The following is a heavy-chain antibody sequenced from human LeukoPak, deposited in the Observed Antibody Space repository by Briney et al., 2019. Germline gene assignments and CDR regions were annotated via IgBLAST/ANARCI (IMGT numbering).Heavy chain of an antibody. D-gene: IGHD1-26*01. J-gene: IGHJ3*02. CDR1: VYTLSTYE. Sequence: PGGSLRLSRAASVYTLSTYEMHGVRHLTAYGLEWVSAIGTAGDTLYSASVTGRFTISRENAKSSFYLEMNNLRAGDRALYYCARESAGVGVKAFDILGQGTVVTVSS. V-gene: IGHV3-13*01. CDR3: ARESAGVGVKAFDI. CDR2: IGTAGDT.